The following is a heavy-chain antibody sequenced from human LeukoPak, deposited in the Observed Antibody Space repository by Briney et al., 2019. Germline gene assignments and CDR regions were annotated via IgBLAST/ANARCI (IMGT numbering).Heavy chain of an antibody. D-gene: IGHD2-15*01. J-gene: IGHJ5*02. V-gene: IGHV3-30*02. CDR3: ARESVVVVVGDWFDP. CDR1: GFTFSSYG. CDR2: IRYDGSNK. Sequence: GGSLRLSCAASGFTFSSYGMHWVRQAPGKGLEWVAFIRYDGSNKYYADSVKGRFTISRDSSKNTLYLQMNSLRAEDTAVYYCARESVVVVVGDWFDPWGQGTLVTVSP.